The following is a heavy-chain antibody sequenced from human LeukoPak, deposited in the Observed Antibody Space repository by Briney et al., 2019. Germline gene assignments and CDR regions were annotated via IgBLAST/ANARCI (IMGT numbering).Heavy chain of an antibody. J-gene: IGHJ4*01. CDR2: IIPIFGTA. D-gene: IGHD5-12*01. V-gene: IGHV1-69*13. Sequence: AASVKVSCKASGGTLSSYAISWVRQAPGQGLEWMGGIIPIFGTANYAQKFQGRVTITADESTSTAYMELSSLRSEDTAVYYCARRRVATTGFDYWGQGTLVTVSS. CDR1: GGTLSSYA. CDR3: ARRRVATTGFDY.